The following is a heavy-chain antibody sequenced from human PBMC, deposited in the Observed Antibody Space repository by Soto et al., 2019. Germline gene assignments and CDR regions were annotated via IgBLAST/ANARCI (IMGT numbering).Heavy chain of an antibody. D-gene: IGHD5-12*01. CDR1: GFTFSSYA. J-gene: IGHJ6*03. CDR2: ISGSGGST. CDR3: AKPKWLRYYYYYYMDV. V-gene: IGHV3-23*01. Sequence: PGGSLSLSCAASGFTFSSYAMSWVRQAPGKGLEWVSAISGSGGSTYYADSVKGRFTISRDNSKNTLYLQMNSLRAEDTAVYYCAKPKWLRYYYYYYMDVWGKGTTVTVSS.